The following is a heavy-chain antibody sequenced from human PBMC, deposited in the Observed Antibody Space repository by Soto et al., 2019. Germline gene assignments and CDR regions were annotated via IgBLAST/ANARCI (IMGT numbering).Heavy chain of an antibody. CDR3: ARHPRDDYNYGGSGIFDY. J-gene: IGHJ4*02. D-gene: IGHD4-4*01. CDR2: MYYSGSS. CDR1: GGSISSRTFW. V-gene: IGHV4-39*01. Sequence: QLQLQESGPGLVKPSETLSLTCSVSGGSISSRTFWWAWIRQPPGKGLEWLGDMYYSGSSYSSPSLKSRVNRSVDTSKNQLSLKLNSVTAADTAVYYCARHPRDDYNYGGSGIFDYWGQGTLVTVSS.